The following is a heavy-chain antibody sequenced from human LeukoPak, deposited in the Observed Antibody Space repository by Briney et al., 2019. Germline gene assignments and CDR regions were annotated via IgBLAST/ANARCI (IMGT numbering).Heavy chain of an antibody. CDR3: ARGALGAPLDY. J-gene: IGHJ4*02. CDR2: IIPIFGTA. D-gene: IGHD1-26*01. CDR1: GGTFSSYA. V-gene: IGHV1-69*05. Sequence: ASVKVSCKASGGTFSSYAISWVRQAPGQGLEWMGGIIPIFGTANYAQKLQGRVTMTTDTSTSTAYMELRSLRSDDTAVYYCARGALGAPLDYWGQGTLVTVSS.